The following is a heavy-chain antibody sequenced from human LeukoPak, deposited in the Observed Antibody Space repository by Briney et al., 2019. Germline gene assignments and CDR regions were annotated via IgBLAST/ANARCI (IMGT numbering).Heavy chain of an antibody. J-gene: IGHJ1*01. V-gene: IGHV3-30-3*01. CDR3: ATDPQH. CDR1: EFTFSSYA. Sequence: GGSLRLSCAASEFTFSSYAMHWVRQAPGKGLEWVAVISYDGSNKYYADSVKGRFTISRDNAKNSLYLQMNSLRAEDTAVYYCATDPQHWGQGTLVTVSS. CDR2: ISYDGSNK.